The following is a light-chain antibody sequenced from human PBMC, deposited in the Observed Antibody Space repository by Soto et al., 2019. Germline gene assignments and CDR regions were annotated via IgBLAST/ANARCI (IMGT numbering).Light chain of an antibody. J-gene: IGLJ1*01. Sequence: QSALTQPASVSGSPGQSITIFCTGTSSDVGGYNYVSWYQPHPGKAPKLMIYDVSNRPSGVSNRFSGSKSGNTASLTISGLQAEDEADYYCRSYTRSSTLGEVFGTGTELTVL. CDR2: DVS. CDR1: SSDVGGYNY. V-gene: IGLV2-14*01. CDR3: RSYTRSSTLGEV.